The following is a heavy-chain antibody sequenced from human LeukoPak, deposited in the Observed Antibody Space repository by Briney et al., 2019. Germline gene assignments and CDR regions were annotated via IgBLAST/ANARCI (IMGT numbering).Heavy chain of an antibody. Sequence: GGSLRLSCAASGFTFSSHAMHRVRQAPGKGLDWLAQIWPDNNNKYYADSVKGRLTVSRDNSKNTVYLQMNSLRAEDTAVYYCTTDTLEEDKRLFDYWGQGTLVTVSS. CDR3: TTDTLEEDKRLFDY. CDR2: IWPDNNNK. V-gene: IGHV3-33*01. CDR1: GFTFSSHA. J-gene: IGHJ4*02.